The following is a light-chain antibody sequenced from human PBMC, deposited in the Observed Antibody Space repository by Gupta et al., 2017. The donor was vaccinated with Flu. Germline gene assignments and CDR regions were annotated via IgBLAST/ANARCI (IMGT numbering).Light chain of an antibody. J-gene: IGKJ4*01. CDR3: QQYDDLPH. CDR1: QDIRDH. Sequence: DVQMTQSPSSLSASVGDRVTITCQASQDIRDHLNWYQQEPGKAPRLLISDGSTLQTGVPSRFSGSGSGTTFTFTISSLQPEDVATYYCQQYDDLPHFGGGTKVEIK. V-gene: IGKV1-33*01. CDR2: DGS.